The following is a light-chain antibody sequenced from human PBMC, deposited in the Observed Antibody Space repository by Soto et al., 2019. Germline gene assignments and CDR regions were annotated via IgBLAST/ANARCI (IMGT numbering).Light chain of an antibody. CDR2: KSS. Sequence: DIQMTQSPSTLSASEGDRVTISCRASQSVSIWLAWYQQKPGRAPKLLIYKSSILESGVPSRFSGSGSGTEFTLTISSLQPYDFATYYCQQFNTSPWTFGQGTKVDIK. V-gene: IGKV1-5*03. CDR1: QSVSIW. J-gene: IGKJ1*01. CDR3: QQFNTSPWT.